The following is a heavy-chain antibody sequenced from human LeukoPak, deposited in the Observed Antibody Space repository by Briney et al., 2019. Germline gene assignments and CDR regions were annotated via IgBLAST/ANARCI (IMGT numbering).Heavy chain of an antibody. CDR1: GYTFTGYY. D-gene: IGHD4-23*01. CDR3: AREGLRWYLFDY. CDR2: INPNSGGT. Sequence: ASVKVSCKASGYTFTGYYMHWVRQAPGQGLEWMGWINPNSGGTNYAQKFQGRVTMTRDMSTSTVYMELSSLRSEDTAVYYCAREGLRWYLFDYWGQGTLVTVSS. V-gene: IGHV1-2*02. J-gene: IGHJ4*02.